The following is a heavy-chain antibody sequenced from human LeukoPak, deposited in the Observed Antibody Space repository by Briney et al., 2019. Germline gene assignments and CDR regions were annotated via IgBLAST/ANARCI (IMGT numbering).Heavy chain of an antibody. Sequence: PGGSLRLSCAASGFTFSSYAMSWVRQAPGKGLEWVSAISGSGGSTYYADSVKGRFTISRDNSKNTLYLQMNSLRAEDTAVYYCAKERYYYGSGSPPPDDYWGQGTLVTVSS. D-gene: IGHD3-10*01. J-gene: IGHJ4*02. V-gene: IGHV3-23*01. CDR3: AKERYYYGSGSPPPDDY. CDR2: ISGSGGST. CDR1: GFTFSSYA.